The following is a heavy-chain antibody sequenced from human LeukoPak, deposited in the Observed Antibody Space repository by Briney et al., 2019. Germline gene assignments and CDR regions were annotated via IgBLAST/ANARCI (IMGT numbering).Heavy chain of an antibody. J-gene: IGHJ4*02. CDR3: ASPSIAVAGTWDY. CDR2: IYYSGST. V-gene: IGHV4-39*01. D-gene: IGHD6-19*01. CDR1: GGSISSSSYY. Sequence: SETLSLTCTVSGGSISSSSYYWGWIRQPPGKGLEWIGSIYYSGSTYYNPSLKSRVTISVDTSKNQFSLKLSSVTAADTAVYYYASPSIAVAGTWDYWGQGTLVTVSS.